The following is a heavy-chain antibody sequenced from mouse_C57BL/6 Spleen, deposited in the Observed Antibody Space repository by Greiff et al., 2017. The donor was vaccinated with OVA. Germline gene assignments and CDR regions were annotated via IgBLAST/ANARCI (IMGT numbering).Heavy chain of an antibody. CDR2: IDPEDGET. Sequence: DVQLQESGAELVKPGASVKLSCTASGFNIKDYYMHWVKQRPEQGLEWIGRIDPEDGETKYAPKFQGKATITAATSSNTAYLQLRSLTSEDTAVYYSARVYGSGDDGDYWGQGTTLTVSS. CDR3: ARVYGSGDDGDY. CDR1: GFNIKDYY. V-gene: IGHV14-2*01. J-gene: IGHJ2*01. D-gene: IGHD1-1*01.